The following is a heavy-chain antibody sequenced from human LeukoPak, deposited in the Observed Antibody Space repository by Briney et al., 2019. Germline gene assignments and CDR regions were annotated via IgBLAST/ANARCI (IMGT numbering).Heavy chain of an antibody. CDR2: IYYSGST. Sequence: SETLSLTCTVSGGSISSSSYYWGWIRQPPGKGLEWIGSIYYSGSTYYNPSLKSRVTISVDTSKNQFSLKLSSVTAADTAVYYCARLLTKVTYNYYDYYYYMDVWGKGTTVTVSS. V-gene: IGHV4-39*01. D-gene: IGHD3-22*01. CDR3: ARLLTKVTYNYYDYYYYMDV. CDR1: GGSISSSSYY. J-gene: IGHJ6*03.